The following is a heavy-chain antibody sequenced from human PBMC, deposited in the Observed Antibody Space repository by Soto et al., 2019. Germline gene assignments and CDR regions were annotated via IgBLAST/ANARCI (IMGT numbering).Heavy chain of an antibody. V-gene: IGHV1-2*02. J-gene: IGHJ4*02. CDR3: ARVPILGPTGDFDY. CDR2: VTPRSGEV. D-gene: IGHD1-26*01. CDR1: GYTFTDYH. Sequence: QVHLVQSGAEVKRPGDSVKVSCQASGYTFTDYHIHWVRQAPGQGLEWMGRVTPRSGEVYYSPKFQGRVTLTRATSISTAYIELTTLKFDDPAVFYCARVPILGPTGDFDYWGQGTLATVSS.